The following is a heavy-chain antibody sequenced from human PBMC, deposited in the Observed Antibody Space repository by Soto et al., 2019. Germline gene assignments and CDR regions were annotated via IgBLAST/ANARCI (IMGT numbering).Heavy chain of an antibody. CDR1: GFTFSTYV. V-gene: IGHV3-30*18. CDR2: ISSDGKSE. Sequence: GGSLRLSCAASGFTFSTYVMHWVRQPPGKGLEWVAVISSDGKSEHYADPVKGRFSISRDNSKNTLSLQMNSLRVEDTAVYYCAKTITTYSGDSRGRGALVDYWGQGTLVTVSS. J-gene: IGHJ4*02. D-gene: IGHD3-22*01. CDR3: AKTITTYSGDSRGRGALVDY.